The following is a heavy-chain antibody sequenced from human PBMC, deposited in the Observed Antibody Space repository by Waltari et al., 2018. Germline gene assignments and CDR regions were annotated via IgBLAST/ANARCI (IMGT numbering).Heavy chain of an antibody. V-gene: IGHV3-23*01. J-gene: IGHJ4*02. D-gene: IGHD3-16*01. CDR2: ISGGGIKT. Sequence: EVQLLESGGGLVQPGGSLRLSGLASGSTFSNSAMTWVRQGPGKGLEWVSAISGGGIKTYYADSVKGRFTISRDNSKNTLYLQMNSLRAEDTAVYSCARVHSLGQYDSNGQESNFDHWGQGALVTVSS. CDR3: ARVHSLGQYDSNGQESNFDH. CDR1: GSTFSNSA.